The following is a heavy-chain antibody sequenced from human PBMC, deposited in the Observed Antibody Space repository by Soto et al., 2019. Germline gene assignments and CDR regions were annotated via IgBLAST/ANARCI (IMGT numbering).Heavy chain of an antibody. Sequence: QLQLHESGPGLVKPSETLSLTCTVSGASISSSSYYWGWIRQPPGKGLEWIGSIYYSGSTYYNPSLESRVPIAGDTSQNQSSLKRSSVPAADTALYYCARLNAGTTYYYYGMDVWGQGTTVTVSS. CDR2: IYYSGST. CDR3: ARLNAGTTYYYYGMDV. CDR1: GASISSSSYY. D-gene: IGHD1-7*01. V-gene: IGHV4-39*01. J-gene: IGHJ6*02.